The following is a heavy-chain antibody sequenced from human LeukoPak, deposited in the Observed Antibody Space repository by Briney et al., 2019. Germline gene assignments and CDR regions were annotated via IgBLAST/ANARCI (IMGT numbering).Heavy chain of an antibody. CDR1: GFTFSNTW. D-gene: IGHD3-16*02. CDR3: TTLTFGGVIVLDY. CDR2: IKSKTDGGTT. V-gene: IGHV3-15*01. J-gene: IGHJ4*02. Sequence: GGSLRLSCAASGFTFSNTWMNWVRQAPGTGLEWIGRIKSKTDGGTTDYAAPVEGRFTISGDDSKNTLYLQMNSLKTEDTGVYYCTTLTFGGVIVLDYWGQGTLLTVSS.